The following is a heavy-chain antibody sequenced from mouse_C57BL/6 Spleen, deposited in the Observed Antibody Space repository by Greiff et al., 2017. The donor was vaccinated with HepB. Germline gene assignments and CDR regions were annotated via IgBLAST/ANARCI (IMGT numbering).Heavy chain of an antibody. D-gene: IGHD2-4*01. Sequence: EVQGVESGGDLVKPGGSLKLSCAASGFTFSSYGMSWVRQTPDKRLEWVATISSGGSYTYYPDSVKGRFTISRDNAKNTLYLQMSSLKSEDTAMDYCARPSVLMITDWYFDVWGTGTPVTVSS. CDR2: ISSGGSYT. CDR3: ARPSVLMITDWYFDV. J-gene: IGHJ1*03. V-gene: IGHV5-6*01. CDR1: GFTFSSYG.